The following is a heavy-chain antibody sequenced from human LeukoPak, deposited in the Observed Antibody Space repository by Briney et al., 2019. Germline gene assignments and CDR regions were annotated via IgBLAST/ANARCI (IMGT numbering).Heavy chain of an antibody. J-gene: IGHJ4*02. V-gene: IGHV4-34*01. CDR2: INHSGST. CDR3: ARSPGSTMVTSTD. Sequence: PSETLSLTCAVYGGSFSGYYWSWIRQPPGKGLEWIGEINHSGSTYYNPSLKSRVTISVDTSKNQFSLKLSSVTAADTAVYYCARSPGSTMVTSTDWGQGTLVTVSS. D-gene: IGHD5-18*01. CDR1: GGSFSGYY.